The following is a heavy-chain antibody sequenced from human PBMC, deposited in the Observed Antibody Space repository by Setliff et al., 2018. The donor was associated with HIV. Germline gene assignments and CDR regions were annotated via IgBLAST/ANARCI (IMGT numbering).Heavy chain of an antibody. V-gene: IGHV4-34*01. Sequence: SETLSLTCAVYGGSFSDYYWSWIRQPPGKGLEWIGEITDDGTATYTSSLKSRVTKSLDTSKKQLSLKVTSVTAADSAVYYCARVAGGVDAFDIWGQGTMVTVSS. CDR1: GGSFSDYY. CDR3: ARVAGGVDAFDI. D-gene: IGHD6-19*01. CDR2: ITDDGTA. J-gene: IGHJ3*02.